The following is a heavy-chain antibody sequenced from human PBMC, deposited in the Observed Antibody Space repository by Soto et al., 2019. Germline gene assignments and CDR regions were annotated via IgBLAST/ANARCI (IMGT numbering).Heavy chain of an antibody. CDR2: ISSRSSTI. J-gene: IGHJ4*02. CDR1: GFTFSDYY. Sequence: QVQLVESGGGLVKPGGSLRLSCAASGFTFSDYYMSWIRQAPGKGLEWVSYISSRSSTIFYADSVKGRFTISRDNVKNSLYLQMNSLRAADTSVYHCASRTTGALSVYWGQGILVTVSS. D-gene: IGHD2-8*02. V-gene: IGHV3-11*01. CDR3: ASRTTGALSVY.